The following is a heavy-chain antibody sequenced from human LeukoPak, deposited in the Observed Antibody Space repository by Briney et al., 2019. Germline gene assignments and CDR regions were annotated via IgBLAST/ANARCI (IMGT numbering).Heavy chain of an antibody. J-gene: IGHJ4*02. CDR2: INPNSGGT. CDR1: GYTFTGYY. D-gene: IGHD6-13*01. V-gene: IGHV1-2*02. CDR3: ARARRGAAALY. Sequence: ASVKVSCKASGYTFTGYYMHWVRQATGQGLEWMGWINPNSGGTDYAQKFQGRVTMTRDTSISTAYMELSSLRSDDTAFYYCARARRGAAALYWGQGPLVTVSS.